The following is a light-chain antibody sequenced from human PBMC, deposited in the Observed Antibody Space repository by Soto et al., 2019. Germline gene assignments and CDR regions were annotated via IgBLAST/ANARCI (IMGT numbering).Light chain of an antibody. Sequence: VLNPSPGALSLHPEKRATLPCRASKSGSNAYVAWYQQIPGQTPRLLIYGASNRATGIPDRFSGSGSGTDFTLTISRLEPEDLAIYYCQQHNSSLSIFGQGTRVDIK. CDR1: KSGSNAY. V-gene: IGKV3-20*01. CDR3: QQHNSSLSI. J-gene: IGKJ1*01. CDR2: GAS.